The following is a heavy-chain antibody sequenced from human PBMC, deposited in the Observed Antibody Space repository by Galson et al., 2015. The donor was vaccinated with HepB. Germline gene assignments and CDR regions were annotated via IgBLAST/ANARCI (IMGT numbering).Heavy chain of an antibody. CDR1: GFTFGDYT. D-gene: IGHD5-12*01. CDR2: TRSKAYGGTT. V-gene: IGHV3-49*03. Sequence: SLRLSCAASGFTFGDYTMSWFRQAPGKGLEWVGSTRSKAYGGTTEYVASVKRRFTISRHDSKSIAYLQINSLKTEDTAVYYCTGDRKGGYGPFDYWGQGTLVTVSS. CDR3: TGDRKGGYGPFDY. J-gene: IGHJ4*02.